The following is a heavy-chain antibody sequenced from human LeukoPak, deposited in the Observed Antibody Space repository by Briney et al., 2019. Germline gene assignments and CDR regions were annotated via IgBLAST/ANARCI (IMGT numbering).Heavy chain of an antibody. CDR3: ATTHIITIFGVVIHNWFDP. J-gene: IGHJ5*02. V-gene: IGHV1-69*05. CDR2: IIPIFGTA. CDR1: GGTFSSYA. Sequence: SVKVSCKASGGTFSSYAISWVRQAPGQGLEWMGGIIPIFGTANYAQKFQGRVTITTDESTSTAYMKLSSLRSEDTAVYYCATTHIITIFGVVIHNWFDPWGQGTLDTVSS. D-gene: IGHD3-3*01.